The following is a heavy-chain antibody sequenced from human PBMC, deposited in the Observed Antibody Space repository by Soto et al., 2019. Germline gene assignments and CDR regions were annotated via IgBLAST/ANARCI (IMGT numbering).Heavy chain of an antibody. V-gene: IGHV3-30-3*01. J-gene: IGHJ4*02. CDR3: ARRGSRVVYFDY. CDR1: GFTFSSYA. Sequence: QVQLVESGGGVVQPGRSLRLSCAASGFTFSSYAMHWVRQAPGKGLEWVAVISYDGSNKYYADSVKGRFTISRDNSKNTLYLQMNSLRAEDTAVYYCARRGSRVVYFDYWGQGTLVTVSS. CDR2: ISYDGSNK. D-gene: IGHD1-26*01.